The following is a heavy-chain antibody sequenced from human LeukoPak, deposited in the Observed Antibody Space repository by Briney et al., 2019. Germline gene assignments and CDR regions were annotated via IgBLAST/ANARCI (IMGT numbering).Heavy chain of an antibody. J-gene: IGHJ3*02. Sequence: PSETLSLTCTVSGDSISSSSYYWGWIRQPPGKELEWIGSIYYSGSTYYNPSLNSRVTISVDTSKNQFSLKLSSVTAADTAVHYCARDYLGGNPDAVDIWGQGTMVSVSS. D-gene: IGHD4-23*01. CDR3: ARDYLGGNPDAVDI. CDR2: IYYSGST. V-gene: IGHV4-39*07. CDR1: GDSISSSSYY.